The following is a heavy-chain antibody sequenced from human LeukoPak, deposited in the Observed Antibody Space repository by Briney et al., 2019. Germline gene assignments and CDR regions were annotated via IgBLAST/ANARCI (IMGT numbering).Heavy chain of an antibody. CDR1: GFTFSSYE. V-gene: IGHV3-48*03. CDR2: ISSSGSNI. CDR3: ARLYSSSSGRALDY. D-gene: IGHD6-6*01. J-gene: IGHJ4*02. Sequence: GGSLSLSCVASGFTFSSYEMNWVRQAPGKGLEWVSYISSSGSNIYYADSVKGRFTISRDNAKNSLFLQMNSLRAEDTAVYYCARLYSSSSGRALDYWGQGTLVTVSS.